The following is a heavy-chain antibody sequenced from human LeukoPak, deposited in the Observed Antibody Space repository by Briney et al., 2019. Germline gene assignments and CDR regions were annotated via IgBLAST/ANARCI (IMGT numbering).Heavy chain of an antibody. D-gene: IGHD2-15*01. J-gene: IGHJ4*02. CDR2: IYYSGST. CDR1: GGSISSYY. V-gene: IGHV4-59*08. CDR3: ARQAPLGYCSGDNCYSYFDY. Sequence: PSETLSLTCTVSGGSISSYYWSWIRQPPGKGLEWIGYIYYSGSTNYNPSLKSRVTISVDTSKNQISLKLSSMTAADTAVYYCARQAPLGYCSGDNCYSYFDYWGQGTLVTVSS.